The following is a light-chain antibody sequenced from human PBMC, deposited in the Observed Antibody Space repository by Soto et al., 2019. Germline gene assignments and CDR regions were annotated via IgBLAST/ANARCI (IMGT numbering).Light chain of an antibody. CDR1: SGDVGGFNY. V-gene: IGLV2-8*01. J-gene: IGLJ2*01. CDR3: SSYAGSNNLV. Sequence: QSVLTQPPSASGSPGQSVTISCTQTSGDVGGFNYVSWYQQHPGKAPKLMIYEVTKRPSGVPDRFSGSKSGNTASLTVSGLQAEDEADYYCSSYAGSNNLVFGGGTKLTVL. CDR2: EVT.